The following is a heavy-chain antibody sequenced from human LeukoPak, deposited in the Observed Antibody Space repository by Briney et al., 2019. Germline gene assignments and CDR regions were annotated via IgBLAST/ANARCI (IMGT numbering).Heavy chain of an antibody. Sequence: SETLSLTCAVYGGSFSGYYWSWIRQPPGKGLEWIGEINHSGSTNYNPSLKSRVTMSVDTSKNQFSLKLSSVTAADTAVYYCARGYCGGDCYSRFDPWGQGTLVTVSS. CDR2: INHSGST. CDR3: ARGYCGGDCYSRFDP. J-gene: IGHJ5*02. CDR1: GGSFSGYY. V-gene: IGHV4-34*01. D-gene: IGHD2-21*02.